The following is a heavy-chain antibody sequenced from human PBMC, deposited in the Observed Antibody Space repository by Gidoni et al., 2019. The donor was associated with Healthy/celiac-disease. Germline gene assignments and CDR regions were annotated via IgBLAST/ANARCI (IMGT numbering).Heavy chain of an antibody. Sequence: EVQLVESGGGLVQPGGSLRLSCAASGFTVSSNYMSCVRQAPGKGLEWVSVIYSGGSTYYADSVKGRFTISRDNSKNTLYLQMNSLRAEDTAVYYCARDYCTNGVCADAFDIWGQGTMVTVSS. CDR2: IYSGGST. CDR1: GFTVSSNY. CDR3: ARDYCTNGVCADAFDI. V-gene: IGHV3-66*02. D-gene: IGHD2-8*01. J-gene: IGHJ3*02.